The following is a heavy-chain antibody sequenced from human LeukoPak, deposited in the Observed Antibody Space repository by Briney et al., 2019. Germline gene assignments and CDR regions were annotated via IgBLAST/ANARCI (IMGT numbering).Heavy chain of an antibody. D-gene: IGHD6-19*01. CDR3: AKDPVAGAPSYYFDN. CDR2: LRYDGRNQ. V-gene: IGHV3-30*02. Sequence: PGGSLRLSCVASGVTFNTYGMNWVRQAPGKGLEWVSFLRYDGRNQYYADSVKGRFTISRDNPKNTLYLQMSSLRPEDTAVYYCAKDPVAGAPSYYFDNWGQGTLVTVSS. CDR1: GVTFNTYG. J-gene: IGHJ4*02.